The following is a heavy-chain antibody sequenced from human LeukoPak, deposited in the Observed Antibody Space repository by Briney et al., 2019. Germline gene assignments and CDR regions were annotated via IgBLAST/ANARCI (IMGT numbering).Heavy chain of an antibody. CDR1: GFTFSSYA. CDR2: ISGSGGST. Sequence: GGSLRLSCAASGFTFSSYAMSWVRQAPGKGLEWVSAISGSGGSTYYADSVKGRFTISRDNSKNTLYLQMNSLRAEDTAVYYCAKELGIAAAGTQYYFDYWGQGTLVTVSS. CDR3: AKELGIAAAGTQYYFDY. V-gene: IGHV3-23*01. D-gene: IGHD6-13*01. J-gene: IGHJ4*02.